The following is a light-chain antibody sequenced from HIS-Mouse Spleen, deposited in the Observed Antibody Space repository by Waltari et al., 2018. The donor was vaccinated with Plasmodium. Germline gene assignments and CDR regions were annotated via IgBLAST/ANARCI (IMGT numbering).Light chain of an antibody. CDR3: QQRSNWSWT. V-gene: IGKV3-11*01. Sequence: EIVLTQSPATLSLSPGERATLSCRASQSVSSYLAWYQQKPGQAPRLLIYDASNRATGSPARFSGSGSGTDFTLTISSLESEDFAVYYCQQRSNWSWTFGQGTKVEIK. CDR2: DAS. CDR1: QSVSSY. J-gene: IGKJ1*01.